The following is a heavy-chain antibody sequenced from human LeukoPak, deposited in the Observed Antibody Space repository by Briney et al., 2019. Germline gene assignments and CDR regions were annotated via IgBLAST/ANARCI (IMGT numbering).Heavy chain of an antibody. J-gene: IGHJ6*03. CDR1: GGSFSGYS. D-gene: IGHD6-6*01. CDR2: INQSGST. Sequence: PSETLSLTCAVYGGSFSGYSWSWIRQPPGKGLEWIGEINQSGSTNYNPSLKSLVTISVDTSKNQFSLKLSSVTAVDTAVYYCARGLFGGYSSSSGYYYYMDVWGKGTTVTVSS. CDR3: ARGLFGGYSSSSGYYYYMDV. V-gene: IGHV4-34*01.